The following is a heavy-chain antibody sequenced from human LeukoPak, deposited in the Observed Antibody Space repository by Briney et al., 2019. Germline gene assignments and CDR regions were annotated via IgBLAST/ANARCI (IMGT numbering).Heavy chain of an antibody. CDR1: GGSFSGYY. Sequence: SETLSLTCAVYGGSFSGYYWSWIRQPPGKGLEWIGEINHSGSTNYNPSLKSRVTISVDTSKNQFSLKLSSVTAADTAVYYCARVVSQYGDYAWIVNWFDPWGQGTLVTVSS. J-gene: IGHJ5*02. D-gene: IGHD4-17*01. V-gene: IGHV4-34*01. CDR3: ARVVSQYGDYAWIVNWFDP. CDR2: INHSGST.